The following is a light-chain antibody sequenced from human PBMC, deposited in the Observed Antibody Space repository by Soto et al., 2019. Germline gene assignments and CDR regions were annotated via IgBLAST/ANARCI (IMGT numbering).Light chain of an antibody. CDR2: DTS. Sequence: EIVLTQSPATLSLSPGERATLSCRASQSVINYLAWYQQKPGQAPRLLIYDTSNRATGLPARFSGSGSGTDFTLIISSLEPEDFAVYYCQQRANRPLTFGGGTKVDIK. V-gene: IGKV3-11*01. CDR1: QSVINY. CDR3: QQRANRPLT. J-gene: IGKJ4*01.